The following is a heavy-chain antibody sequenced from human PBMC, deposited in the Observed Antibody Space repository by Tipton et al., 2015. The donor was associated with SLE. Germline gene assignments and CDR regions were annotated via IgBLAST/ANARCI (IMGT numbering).Heavy chain of an antibody. CDR3: TRSGLEYVWGPD. CDR2: IYYSGST. V-gene: IGHV4-39*07. CDR1: GGSISRSSSF. J-gene: IGHJ4*02. Sequence: PGLVKPSETLSLTCTVSGGSISRSSSFWDWIRQPPGKGLEWIATIYYSGSTYYNPSLKSRVTISVDTSKNQLSLKLSSVTAADTAVYYCTRSGLEYVWGPDWGQGTLVTVSS. D-gene: IGHD3-16*01.